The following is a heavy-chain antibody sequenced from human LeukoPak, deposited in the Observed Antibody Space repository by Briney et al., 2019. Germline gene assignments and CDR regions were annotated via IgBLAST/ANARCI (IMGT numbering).Heavy chain of an antibody. CDR3: ARHRGYYDSSADEENWFDP. D-gene: IGHD3-22*01. V-gene: IGHV4-4*09. CDR1: GGSSTSYY. J-gene: IGHJ5*02. CDR2: IYTSGSI. Sequence: SETLSLTCTVSGGSSTSYYWSWIRQPPGKGLEWIGYIYTSGSINYNPPLKSRVTMSVDTSKTQFSLKLSSVTAADTAVYFCARHRGYYDSSADEENWFDPWGQGTLVTVSS.